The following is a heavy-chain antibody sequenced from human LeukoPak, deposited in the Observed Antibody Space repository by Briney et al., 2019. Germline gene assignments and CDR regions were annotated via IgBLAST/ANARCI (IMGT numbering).Heavy chain of an antibody. CDR3: ARDISRHTYYLDY. CDR2: IKSDGSTT. J-gene: IGHJ4*02. D-gene: IGHD1-1*01. Sequence: TGGSLRLSCAASGFTFSSYWMHWVRQAPGKGLVWVSRIKSDGSTTTYADSVKGRFTISRDNAKNTLYLQMNSLRAEDTAVYFCARDISRHTYYLDYWGQGTLVTVSS. V-gene: IGHV3-74*01. CDR1: GFTFSSYW.